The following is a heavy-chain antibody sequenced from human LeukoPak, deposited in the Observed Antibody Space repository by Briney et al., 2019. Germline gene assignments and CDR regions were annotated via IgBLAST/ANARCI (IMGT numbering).Heavy chain of an antibody. V-gene: IGHV4-39*01. Sequence: PSETLSLTCTVSGGSTSSSSYYGGWIRQPPGKGLEWIGYIYYTGRTYYNPSLKSRVTISVDTSKNQFSLKLSSVSAADTAVYYCARLYYYDSSGPPLWGQGTLVTVSS. D-gene: IGHD3-22*01. CDR3: ARLYYYDSSGPPL. CDR1: GGSTSSSSYY. J-gene: IGHJ4*02. CDR2: IYYTGRT.